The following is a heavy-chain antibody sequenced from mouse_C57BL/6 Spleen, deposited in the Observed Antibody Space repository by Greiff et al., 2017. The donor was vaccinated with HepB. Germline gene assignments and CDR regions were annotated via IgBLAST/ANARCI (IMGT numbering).Heavy chain of an antibody. CDR2: IWRGGST. CDR3: AKTYYDYDAWAMDY. CDR1: GFSLTSYG. D-gene: IGHD2-4*01. Sequence: QVQLQQSGPGLVQPSQSLSITCTVSGFSLTSYGVHWVRQSPGKGLEWLGVIWRGGSTDYNAAFMSRLSITKDNSKSQVFFKMNSLQADDTAIYYWAKTYYDYDAWAMDYWGQGTSGTVSS. V-gene: IGHV2-5*01. J-gene: IGHJ4*01.